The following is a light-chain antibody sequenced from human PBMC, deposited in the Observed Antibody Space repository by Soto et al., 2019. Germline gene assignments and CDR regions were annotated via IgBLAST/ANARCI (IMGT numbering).Light chain of an antibody. J-gene: IGLJ1*01. CDR2: EVS. Sequence: QSVLTQPPSASGSPGQSVTISCTGTSSDVGGYNYVSWYQQHPGKAPKLMIYEVSERPSGVPDRFSGSKSSNTASLTVSGLQAEDEADYYCSSYAGSNNFVFGTGTKVPVL. CDR3: SSYAGSNNFV. V-gene: IGLV2-8*01. CDR1: SSDVGGYNY.